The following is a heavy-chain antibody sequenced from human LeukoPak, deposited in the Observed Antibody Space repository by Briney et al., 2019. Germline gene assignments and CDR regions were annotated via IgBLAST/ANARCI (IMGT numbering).Heavy chain of an antibody. V-gene: IGHV4-31*03. D-gene: IGHD6-19*01. Sequence: SETLSLTCTVSGGSISSGGYYWSWIRQHPGKGLGWIGYIYYSGSTYYNPSLKSRVTISVDTSKNQFSLKLSSVTAADTAVYYCARGSSSGWDTLGYWGQGTLVTVSS. CDR1: GGSISSGGYY. CDR2: IYYSGST. CDR3: ARGSSSGWDTLGY. J-gene: IGHJ4*02.